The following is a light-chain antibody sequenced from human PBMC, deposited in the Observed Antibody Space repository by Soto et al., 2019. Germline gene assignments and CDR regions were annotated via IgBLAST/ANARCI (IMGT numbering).Light chain of an antibody. CDR2: GAS. CDR3: QQYYNSPLT. V-gene: IGKV3-20*01. J-gene: IGKJ4*01. CDR1: QSVSSSY. Sequence: EIVLTQSPDTLSLSPGERATLSCRASQSVSSSYLAWYQQKPGQAPGLLIYGASSRATSIPDRFSGSGSGTDFTLTISRLEPEDFAVYYCQQYYNSPLTFGGGTKVEIK.